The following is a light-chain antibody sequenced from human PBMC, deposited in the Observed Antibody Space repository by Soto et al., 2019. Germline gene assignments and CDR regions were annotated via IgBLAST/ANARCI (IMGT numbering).Light chain of an antibody. CDR1: QSVSSN. Sequence: EIVMTQSPATLSVSPGERATLSCRASQSVSSNLAWYQQKPGQAPRLLIYGASTRATGIPARFSGSGSGTKFPLTISGLQSEDFAVYYWQQYNNWPPWTFGQGTKVEIK. CDR3: QQYNNWPPWT. V-gene: IGKV3-15*01. CDR2: GAS. J-gene: IGKJ1*01.